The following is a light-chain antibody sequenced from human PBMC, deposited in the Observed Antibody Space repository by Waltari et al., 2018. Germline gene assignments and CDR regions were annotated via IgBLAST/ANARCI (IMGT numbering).Light chain of an antibody. J-gene: IGKJ1*01. CDR2: AAS. Sequence: DIQMTQSPSAMSASVGDRVTITCRASQGISNYLAWFQQKPGTVPKRLIYAASSLQNGVPSRFSGSESGTEFTLTISNLQPEDFATYYCLQHKDVPTWTFGQGTKV. CDR3: LQHKDVPTWT. V-gene: IGKV1-17*03. CDR1: QGISNY.